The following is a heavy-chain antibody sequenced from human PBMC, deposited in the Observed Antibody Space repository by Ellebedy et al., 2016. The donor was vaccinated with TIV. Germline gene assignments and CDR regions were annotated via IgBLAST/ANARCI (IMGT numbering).Heavy chain of an antibody. J-gene: IGHJ4*02. D-gene: IGHD3-10*01. V-gene: IGHV4-39*01. CDR1: GGSISSSRYY. CDR2: INYSGTT. Sequence: MPSETLSLTCTVSGGSISSSRYYWGWIRQHPGKGLEWIGSINYSGTTYYNPSIKGRVTMSVDTSKIQFSLKLMSVPAADTTVYYCSRHKYYYRSGSYYNCWYFGYWGQGTLVTVSS. CDR3: SRHKYYYRSGSYYNCWYFGY.